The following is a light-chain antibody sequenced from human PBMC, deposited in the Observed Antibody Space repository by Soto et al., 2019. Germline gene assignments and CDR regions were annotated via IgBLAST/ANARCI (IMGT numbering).Light chain of an antibody. V-gene: IGKV3-15*01. CDR2: GAS. CDR1: QSVSSN. CDR3: QQYNNWPV. Sequence: EIVMTQSPATLSVSPGERATLSCRASQSVSSNLAWYQQKPGQAPRLLIYGASTRATGIPARFSGSGSGTEFTLTIGSLQSEDFAVYYCQQYNNWPVFGPGTKVDIK. J-gene: IGKJ3*01.